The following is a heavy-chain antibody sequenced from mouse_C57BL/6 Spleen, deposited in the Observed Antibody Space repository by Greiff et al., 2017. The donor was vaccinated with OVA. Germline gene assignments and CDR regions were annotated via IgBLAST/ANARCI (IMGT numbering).Heavy chain of an antibody. J-gene: IGHJ2*01. CDR1: GYTFTSYW. Sequence: VQLQQPGAELVRPGSSVKLSCKASGYTFTSYWMHWVKQRPIQGLEWIGNIDPSDSETHYNQKFKDKATLTVDKSSSTAYMQLSSLTSEDSAVYYCARPYYGYDREGYFDYWGQGTTLTVSS. CDR2: IDPSDSET. V-gene: IGHV1-52*01. CDR3: ARPYYGYDREGYFDY. D-gene: IGHD2-9*01.